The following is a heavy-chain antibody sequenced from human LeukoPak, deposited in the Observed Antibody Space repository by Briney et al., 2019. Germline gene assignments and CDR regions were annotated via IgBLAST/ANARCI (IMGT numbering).Heavy chain of an antibody. Sequence: SGTLSLTCAVSGGSISSSNWWSWVRQPPGKGLEWIGEIYHSGSTNYNPSLKSRVTISVDKSKNQFSLKLSSVTAADTAVYYCGSLDSREGSSSRWGPLDIWGQGTMVTVSS. CDR3: GSLDSREGSSSRWGPLDI. CDR1: GGSISSSNW. J-gene: IGHJ3*02. CDR2: IYHSGST. D-gene: IGHD2-15*01. V-gene: IGHV4-4*02.